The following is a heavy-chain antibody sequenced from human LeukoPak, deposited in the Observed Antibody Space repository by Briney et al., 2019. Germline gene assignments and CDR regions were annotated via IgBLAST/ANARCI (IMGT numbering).Heavy chain of an antibody. CDR3: ARSYYYGSGQGGFDS. CDR2: ISAYNGNT. V-gene: IGHV1-18*01. D-gene: IGHD3-10*01. J-gene: IGHJ5*01. Sequence: ASVTVSCKASGYTFTSYGISWVRQAPGQGLEWMGWISAYNGNTNYAQKLQGRVTMTTDTSTSTAYMELRSLRSDDTAVYYCARSYYYGSGQGGFDSWGQGTLVTVSS. CDR1: GYTFTSYG.